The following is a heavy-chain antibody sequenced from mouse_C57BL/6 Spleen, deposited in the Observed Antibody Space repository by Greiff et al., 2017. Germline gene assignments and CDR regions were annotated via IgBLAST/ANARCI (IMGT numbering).Heavy chain of an antibody. Sequence: QVQLQQPGAELVRPGSSVTLSCKASGYTFTSYWMDWVKQRPGQCLEWIGNIYPSDSETHYNQKFKDKATLTVDKSSSTAYMQLSSLTSEDSAVYYCARSGIYYSNPWFAYWGQGTLVTVSA. CDR2: IYPSDSET. CDR1: GYTFTSYW. D-gene: IGHD2-5*01. V-gene: IGHV1-61*01. J-gene: IGHJ3*01. CDR3: ARSGIYYSNPWFAY.